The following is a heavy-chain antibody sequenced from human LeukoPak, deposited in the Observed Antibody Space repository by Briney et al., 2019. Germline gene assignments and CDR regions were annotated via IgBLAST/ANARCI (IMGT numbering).Heavy chain of an antibody. D-gene: IGHD1-26*01. CDR1: GYTFTSYD. CDR2: MNPNSGNT. CDR3: ARAYSGSPSAFDI. V-gene: IGHV1-8*01. J-gene: IGHJ3*02. Sequence: GASVKVSCKASGYTFTSYDINWVRQATGQGLEWMGWMNPNSGNTGYARKFQGRVTMTRNTSISTAYMELSSLRSEDTAVYYCARAYSGSPSAFDIWGQGTMVTVSS.